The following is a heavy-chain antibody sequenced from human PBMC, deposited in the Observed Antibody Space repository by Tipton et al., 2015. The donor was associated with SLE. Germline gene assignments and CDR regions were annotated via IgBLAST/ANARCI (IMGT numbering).Heavy chain of an antibody. CDR2: MNPNSGDT. Sequence: QLVQSGAVVKKPGASVKVSCKASGYTFTSYDINWVRQASGQGLEWMGWMNPNSGDTGYAQSFQGRVTMTRNTSISTAYMELSSLRSDDTAVYYCARGEYYSSGFNEFDTWGQGTLVTVSS. V-gene: IGHV1-8*01. CDR3: ARGEYYSSGFNEFDT. J-gene: IGHJ4*02. CDR1: GYTFTSYD. D-gene: IGHD6-19*01.